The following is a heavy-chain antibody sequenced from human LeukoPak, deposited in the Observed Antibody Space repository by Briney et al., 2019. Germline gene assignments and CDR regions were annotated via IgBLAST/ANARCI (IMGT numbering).Heavy chain of an antibody. V-gene: IGHV6-1*01. D-gene: IGHD2-2*01. J-gene: IGHJ4*02. CDR1: GDSVSSNSAA. Sequence: SQTLSLTCAISGDSVSSNSAAWNWIRQSPSRGLEWLGRTYYRSKWYNDYAVSVKSRITINPDTSKNQFSLKLSSVTAADTAVYYCARSAAMPFDYWGQGTLVTVSS. CDR3: ARSAAMPFDY. CDR2: TYYRSKWYN.